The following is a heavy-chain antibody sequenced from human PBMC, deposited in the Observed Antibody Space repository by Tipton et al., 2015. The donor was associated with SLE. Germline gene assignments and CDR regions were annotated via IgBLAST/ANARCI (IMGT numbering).Heavy chain of an antibody. CDR3: ASPNGDSNWGQGGFDI. J-gene: IGHJ3*02. D-gene: IGHD7-27*01. CDR2: VDQSGST. CDR1: GGSFSGYY. Sequence: TLSLTCAVYGGSFSGYYWTWIRQPPGKGLEWIGEVDQSGSTNYNPSLKSRVTISVDTSKNQFSLKLNSVTAADTAVYYCASPNGDSNWGQGGFDIWSQGTMVTVSS. V-gene: IGHV4-34*01.